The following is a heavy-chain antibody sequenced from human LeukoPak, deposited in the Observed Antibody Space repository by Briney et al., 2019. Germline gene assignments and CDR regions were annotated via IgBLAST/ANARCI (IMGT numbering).Heavy chain of an antibody. V-gene: IGHV3-48*02. J-gene: IGHJ4*02. Sequence: GGSLRLSCTASGFTFSSYSMNWVRQAPGKGLEWVSYISPSSSSIYYADSVKGRFTISRDNAKNSLFLQMSSLRDEDTAVYYCARAAYSSSPDYWGQGTLVTVSS. D-gene: IGHD6-13*01. CDR3: ARAAYSSSPDY. CDR1: GFTFSSYS. CDR2: ISPSSSSI.